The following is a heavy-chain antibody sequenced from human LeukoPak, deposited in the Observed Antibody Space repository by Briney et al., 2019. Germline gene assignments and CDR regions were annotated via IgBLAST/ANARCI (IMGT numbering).Heavy chain of an antibody. CDR3: ARDLQNYYDSSGYYPDAFDI. J-gene: IGHJ3*02. Sequence: ASVKVSCKASGYTFTSYGISWVRQAPGQGLEWMGWISAYNGNTNYAQKLQGRVTMTTDTSTSTAYMELRSLRSDDTAVYYCARDLQNYYDSSGYYPDAFDIWGQGTMVTVSS. V-gene: IGHV1-18*01. D-gene: IGHD3-22*01. CDR2: ISAYNGNT. CDR1: GYTFTSYG.